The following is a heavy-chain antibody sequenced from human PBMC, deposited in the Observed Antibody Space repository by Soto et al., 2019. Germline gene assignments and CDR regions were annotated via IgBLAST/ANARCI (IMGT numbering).Heavy chain of an antibody. CDR3: AHSYYGSGSLT. Sequence: QITLKESGPTLAKPTQTLTLTCTFSGFSLTTYGVGVSWIRQPPGKALEWLSLIYWDDDKRYRPSLRSRLTITHDSSKNQVVLTMTNVDPVDAGTYYCAHSYYGSGSLTWGPGTLVAVSS. D-gene: IGHD3-10*01. CDR1: GFSLTTYGVG. V-gene: IGHV2-5*02. J-gene: IGHJ5*02. CDR2: IYWDDDK.